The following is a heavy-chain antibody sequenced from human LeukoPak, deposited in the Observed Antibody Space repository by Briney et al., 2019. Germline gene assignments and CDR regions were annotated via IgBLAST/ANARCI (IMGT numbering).Heavy chain of an antibody. Sequence: PSETLSLTCSVSGASITDYYWSWIRQPPGKGLEWIGYIYYSGSPNYGPSLKSRVTLSLDTSQNQFSLKLTSVTAADTAVYYCAYGGDAYKTGYWGQGTLVTVSS. CDR2: IYYSGSP. CDR1: GASITDYY. V-gene: IGHV4-59*01. D-gene: IGHD5-24*01. J-gene: IGHJ4*02. CDR3: AYGGDAYKTGY.